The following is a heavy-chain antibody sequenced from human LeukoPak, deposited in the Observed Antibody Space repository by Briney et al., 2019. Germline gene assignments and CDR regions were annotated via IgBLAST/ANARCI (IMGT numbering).Heavy chain of an antibody. Sequence: GRSLRLSCAASGFTFSSYGMHWVRQAPGKGLEWVAVIWYDGSNKYYADSVKGRFTISRDNSKNTLYLQMNSLRAEDTAVYYCARDLKAVAGPFDYRGQGTLVTVSS. V-gene: IGHV3-33*01. CDR1: GFTFSSYG. CDR2: IWYDGSNK. J-gene: IGHJ4*02. D-gene: IGHD6-19*01. CDR3: ARDLKAVAGPFDY.